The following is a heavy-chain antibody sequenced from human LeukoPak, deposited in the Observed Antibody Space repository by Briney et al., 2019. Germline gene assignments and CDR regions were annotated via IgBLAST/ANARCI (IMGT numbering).Heavy chain of an antibody. CDR3: AREADIAARGYFDY. D-gene: IGHD6-6*01. V-gene: IGHV3-7*01. CDR1: GFTFSSYW. J-gene: IGHJ4*02. Sequence: PGGSLRLSCAASGFTFSSYWMSWVRQAPGKGLEWVANIKQDGSEKYYVDSVKGRFTISRDNAKNSLYLQMNSLRAEDTAVYYCAREADIAARGYFDYWGQGTLVTVSS. CDR2: IKQDGSEK.